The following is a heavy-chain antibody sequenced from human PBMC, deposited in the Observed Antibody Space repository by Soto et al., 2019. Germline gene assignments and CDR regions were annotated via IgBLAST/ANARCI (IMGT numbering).Heavy chain of an antibody. Sequence: QVQLQQWGAGLLKPSETLSLTCAVYGGSFSGYYWSWIRQPPGKGLEWIGEINHSGSTNYNPSLKSRVTISVDTSKNQFSLKLSSVTAADTAVYYCARGGLRGSYRLRAFDIWGQGTMVTVSS. CDR2: INHSGST. J-gene: IGHJ3*02. D-gene: IGHD3-16*02. CDR3: ARGGLRGSYRLRAFDI. CDR1: GGSFSGYY. V-gene: IGHV4-34*01.